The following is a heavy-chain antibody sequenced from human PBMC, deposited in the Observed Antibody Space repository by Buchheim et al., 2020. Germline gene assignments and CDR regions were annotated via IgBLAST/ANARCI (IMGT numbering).Heavy chain of an antibody. CDR2: ISYDGSNK. J-gene: IGHJ4*02. Sequence: QVQLVESGGGVVQPGRSLRLSCAASGFTFSSYAMHWVRQAPGKGLEWVAVISYDGSNKYYADSVKGRFTISRDNSKNTLYLQMNSLRAEDTAVYYCARDYGRVLRYDFDYWGQGTL. CDR3: ARDYGRVLRYDFDY. D-gene: IGHD4-17*01. V-gene: IGHV3-30-3*01. CDR1: GFTFSSYA.